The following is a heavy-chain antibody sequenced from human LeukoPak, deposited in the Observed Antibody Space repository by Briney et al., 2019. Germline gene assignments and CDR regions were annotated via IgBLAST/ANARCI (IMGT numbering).Heavy chain of an antibody. CDR3: ATRTHNSYAEGWYFDL. Sequence: ASVKVSCKASGVTFNSYTINWVRQAPGQGLEWVGRIIPIFGTADYAQGFQGRVTITTDESTSTAYMELSSLRSEDTAVYYCATRTHNSYAEGWYFDLWGRGTLVTVSS. CDR1: GVTFNSYT. V-gene: IGHV1-69*05. J-gene: IGHJ2*01. CDR2: IIPIFGTA. D-gene: IGHD5-18*01.